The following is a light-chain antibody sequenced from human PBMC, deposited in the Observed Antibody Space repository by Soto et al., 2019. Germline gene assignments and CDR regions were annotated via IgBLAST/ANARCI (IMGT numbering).Light chain of an antibody. Sequence: QLVLTQPPSVSGAPGQRVTISCTGSSSNIGAGYDVHWYQQLPGTAPKLLIYGNSNRPSGVPDRFSGSKSGTSASLAITGLQAEDEADYYCQSYDSSLSGDVFGPGTKLTVL. CDR3: QSYDSSLSGDV. CDR2: GNS. J-gene: IGLJ1*01. CDR1: SSNIGAGYD. V-gene: IGLV1-40*01.